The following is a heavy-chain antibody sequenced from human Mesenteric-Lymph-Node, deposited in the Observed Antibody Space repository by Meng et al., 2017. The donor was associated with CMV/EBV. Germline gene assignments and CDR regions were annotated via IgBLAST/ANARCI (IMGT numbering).Heavy chain of an antibody. CDR3: ARAGGVVPTYYFDY. J-gene: IGHJ4*02. CDR2: IIPIFGTA. D-gene: IGHD2-2*01. V-gene: IGHV1-69*01. Sequence: SGGTFSSYAISWVRQAPGQGLGWMGGIIPIFGTANYAQKFQGRVTITADESTSTAYMELSSLRSEDTAVYYCARAGGVVPTYYFDYWGQGTLVTVSS. CDR1: GGTFSSYA.